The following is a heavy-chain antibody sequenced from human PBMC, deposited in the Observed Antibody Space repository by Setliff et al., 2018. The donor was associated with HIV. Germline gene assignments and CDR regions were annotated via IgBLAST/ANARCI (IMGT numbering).Heavy chain of an antibody. Sequence: SETLSLTCSVSGASIRSSGSYWVWVRQAPGKGLEWIGSIYSSGSAYYSPSLNSRVSMSVDTSKDHFSLELDSVTAADTAMYFCARRTQSGYDRYFDYWGQGKLVTVSS. CDR2: IYSSGSA. D-gene: IGHD5-12*01. CDR1: GASIRSSGSY. CDR3: ARRTQSGYDRYFDY. J-gene: IGHJ4*02. V-gene: IGHV4-39*02.